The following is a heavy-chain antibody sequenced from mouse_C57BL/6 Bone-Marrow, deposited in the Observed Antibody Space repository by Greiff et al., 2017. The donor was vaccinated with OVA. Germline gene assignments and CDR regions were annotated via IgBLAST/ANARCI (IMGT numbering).Heavy chain of an antibody. V-gene: IGHV5-4*03. J-gene: IGHJ4*01. CDR2: ISDGGSYT. CDR3: ARDYNYAMDY. D-gene: IGHD2-12*01. Sequence: DVMLVESGGGLVKPGGSLKLSCAASGFTFSSYAMSWVRQTPEKRLEWVATISDGGSYTYYPDNVKGRFTISRDNAKNNLYLQMSHLKSEDTAMYYCARDYNYAMDYWGQGTSVTVSS. CDR1: GFTFSSYA.